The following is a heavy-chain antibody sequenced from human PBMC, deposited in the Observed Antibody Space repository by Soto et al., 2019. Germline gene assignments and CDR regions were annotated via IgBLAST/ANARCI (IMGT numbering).Heavy chain of an antibody. CDR1: GGNIRNFG. J-gene: IGHJ5*02. CDR2: IYYRGTT. V-gene: IGHV4-59*01. Sequence: WSVAGGNIRNFGGRWIRKTPGQGLEYIGYIYYRGTTNYNPSLKSRVTMSVDTSKNQFSLKVTSVTGADTAIYYCAKEVLAAGQGWFDPWGQGTLVTVSS. CDR3: AKEVLAAGQGWFDP. D-gene: IGHD6-13*01.